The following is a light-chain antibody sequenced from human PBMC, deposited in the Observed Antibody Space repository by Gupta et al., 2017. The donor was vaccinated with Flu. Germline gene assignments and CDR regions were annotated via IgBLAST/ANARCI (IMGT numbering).Light chain of an antibody. CDR1: SSDVGAYNF. Sequence: QSALTQPRPVAGSPGQSVTISCTGTSSDVGAYNFVSWYQQHPGKAPKVMIYDVTKRPSGGPDRFSGSKSGNTASLTISGLQAEDEADYYCCSFAGRYTWVFGGGTKLTVL. CDR3: CSFAGRYTWV. V-gene: IGLV2-11*01. CDR2: DVT. J-gene: IGLJ3*02.